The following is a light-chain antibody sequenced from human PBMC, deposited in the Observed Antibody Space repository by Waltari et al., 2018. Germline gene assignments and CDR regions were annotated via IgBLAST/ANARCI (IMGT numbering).Light chain of an antibody. CDR3: QKLDNYPPPT. Sequence: DFQLTQSPSFLSASVGDRVTITCRASQGISRHLAWYQQKPGEAPKCLIYDVSTLQSGFPSRFSGSGFGTEFTLTISSLQPEDSATYYCQKLDNYPPPTFGQGTRLEI. CDR1: QGISRH. CDR2: DVS. J-gene: IGKJ5*01. V-gene: IGKV1-9*01.